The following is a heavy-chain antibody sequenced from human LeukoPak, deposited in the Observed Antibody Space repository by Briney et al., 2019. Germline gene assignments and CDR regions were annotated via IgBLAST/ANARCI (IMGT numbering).Heavy chain of an antibody. Sequence: SVKVSCKASGGTFSSYAISWVRQAPGQGLEWMGGIIPIFGTANYAQKFQGRVTITTDESTSTAYMELSSLRSEDTAVYYCARENPDRNGNIPRGWFDPWGQGTLVTVSS. V-gene: IGHV1-69*05. J-gene: IGHJ5*02. CDR2: IIPIFGTA. CDR1: GGTFSSYA. CDR3: ARENPDRNGNIPRGWFDP. D-gene: IGHD2-2*02.